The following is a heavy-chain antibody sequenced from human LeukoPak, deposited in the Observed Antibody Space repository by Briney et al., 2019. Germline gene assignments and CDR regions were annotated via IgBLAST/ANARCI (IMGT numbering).Heavy chain of an antibody. J-gene: IGHJ4*02. Sequence: PGGSLRLSCAASGFIVNKNYMSWVRQAPGKGLEWLSIIYSGGNTYYADSVKGRFTISRDNSKNTLYLQMNSLRAEDTAVYYCAKDGPFSIAVAGTSDYWGQGTLVTVSS. V-gene: IGHV3-66*02. D-gene: IGHD6-19*01. CDR2: IYSGGNT. CDR3: AKDGPFSIAVAGTSDY. CDR1: GFIVNKNY.